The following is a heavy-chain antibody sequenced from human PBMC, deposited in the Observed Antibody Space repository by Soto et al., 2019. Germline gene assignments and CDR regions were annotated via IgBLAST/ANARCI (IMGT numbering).Heavy chain of an antibody. CDR3: LRAKYFYDSSGYTRCFDY. V-gene: IGHV3-23*01. D-gene: IGHD3-22*01. CDR1: GFAFGNYP. J-gene: IGHJ4*01. CDR2: ISGTGGIT. Sequence: EVQLLQSGGGLVQPGGSLRLSCAASGFAFGNYPMAWVRQTPGKGLAWISTISGTGGITDYEDSVKGRFTVSIDYSKDTVHLQMNSLRAEDTAVYYFLRAKYFYDSSGYTRCFDYWGHGTLVTVSS.